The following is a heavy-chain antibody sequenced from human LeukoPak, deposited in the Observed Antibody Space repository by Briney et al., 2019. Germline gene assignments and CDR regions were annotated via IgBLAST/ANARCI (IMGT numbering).Heavy chain of an antibody. CDR3: ARDLRYSSGWDY. V-gene: IGHV3-23*01. D-gene: IGHD6-19*01. J-gene: IGHJ4*02. CDR1: GFTFSSYA. Sequence: GGSLRLSCAASGFTFSSYAMSWVRQAPGKGLEWVSAISGSGGSTYYADSVKGRFTISRDNSKNTLYLQMNSLRAEDTAVYYCARDLRYSSGWDYWGQGTLVTVSS. CDR2: ISGSGGST.